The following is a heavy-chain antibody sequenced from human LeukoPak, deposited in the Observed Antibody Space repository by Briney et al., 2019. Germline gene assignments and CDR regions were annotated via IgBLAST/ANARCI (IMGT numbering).Heavy chain of an antibody. J-gene: IGHJ6*02. D-gene: IGHD3-22*01. V-gene: IGHV3-30*03. CDR3: ARDSVDDSSGYYWDYYGMDV. Sequence: GSLRLSCAASGFIFSSYGMHWVRQAPGKGLEWVAVISHDGSKKYYADSVKGRLTISRDNSKNTLYLQMNGLRAEDTAVYYCARDSVDDSSGYYWDYYGMDVWGQGTTVTVSS. CDR1: GFIFSSYG. CDR2: ISHDGSKK.